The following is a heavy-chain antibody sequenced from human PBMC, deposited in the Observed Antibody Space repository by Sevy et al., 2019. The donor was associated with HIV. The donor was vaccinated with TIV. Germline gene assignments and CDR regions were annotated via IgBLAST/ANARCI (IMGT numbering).Heavy chain of an antibody. CDR1: GGSITSKNYF. J-gene: IGHJ4*02. D-gene: IGHD5-18*01. CDR3: ARHSSKHGYRPHYFDY. Sequence: SETLSLTCSVSGGSITSKNYFWAWIRQSPGKGLEWIGSIYHSGSTYHSPSLQSRVGISVDTSRRHFSLKLSSVTATDTAVYYCARHSSKHGYRPHYFDYWSQGTLVTVSS. V-gene: IGHV4-39*01. CDR2: IYHSGST.